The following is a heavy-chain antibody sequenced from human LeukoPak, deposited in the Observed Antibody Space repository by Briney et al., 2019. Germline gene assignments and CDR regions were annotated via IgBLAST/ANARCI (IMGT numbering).Heavy chain of an antibody. D-gene: IGHD3-22*01. CDR2: IRSRTDGGTT. CDR1: GFTFTHAW. J-gene: IGHJ4*02. CDR3: TTESHASGGFHYVG. V-gene: IGHV3-15*01. Sequence: TGGTLRLSCAASGFTFTHAWMSWVRQAPGKGLEWVGRIRSRTDGGTTDYAAPVKDRFTISRDDSKNTLYVQMNSLKTEDTAVYYCTTESHASGGFHYVGCGQGTLVTV.